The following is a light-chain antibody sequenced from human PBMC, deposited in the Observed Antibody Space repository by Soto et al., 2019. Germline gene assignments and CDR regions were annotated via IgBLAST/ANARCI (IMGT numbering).Light chain of an antibody. Sequence: EIVLTQSPGTLSLSPGERATLSCRASQSVSSTYFAWYQQKPGQAPRVLIYGASSRAAGIPDRFSGSGSGTDFTLTISRLEPEDFAVYYCQQYNTSPPYTFCQGTKLEIK. J-gene: IGKJ2*01. V-gene: IGKV3-20*01. CDR2: GAS. CDR3: QQYNTSPPYT. CDR1: QSVSSTY.